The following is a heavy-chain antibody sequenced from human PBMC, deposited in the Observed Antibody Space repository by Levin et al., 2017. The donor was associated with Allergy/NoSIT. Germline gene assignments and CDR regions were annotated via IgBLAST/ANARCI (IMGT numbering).Heavy chain of an antibody. Sequence: GESLKISCVASGFTFSSYWMNWVRQVPGKGLEWVANIKQDGSEKYYVDSVKGRFTISRDNAKKSLYLQMNSLRGEDTAVYYCAFQEGGSGWYSDYWGQGTLVTVSS. D-gene: IGHD6-19*01. V-gene: IGHV3-7*01. J-gene: IGHJ4*02. CDR3: AFQEGGSGWYSDY. CDR2: IKQDGSEK. CDR1: GFTFSSYW.